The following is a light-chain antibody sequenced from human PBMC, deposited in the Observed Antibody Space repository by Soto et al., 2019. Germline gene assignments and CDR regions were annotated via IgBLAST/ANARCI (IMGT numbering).Light chain of an antibody. V-gene: IGKV1-39*01. CDR1: QGISDY. CDR3: QQTYTFPWT. Sequence: DIRMTQSPSSLSASVGDTVTITCRASQGISDYLSWFQHKPGEAPKLLIYTASSLQGGVPLRFSGAGSRTDFSLTISGLQPEDYATYYCQQTYTFPWTFGQGTRV. CDR2: TAS. J-gene: IGKJ1*01.